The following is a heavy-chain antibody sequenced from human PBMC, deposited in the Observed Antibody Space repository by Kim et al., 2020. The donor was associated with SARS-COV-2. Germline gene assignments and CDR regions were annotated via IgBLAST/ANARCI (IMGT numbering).Heavy chain of an antibody. J-gene: IGHJ3*02. D-gene: IGHD2-15*01. V-gene: IGHV3-48*03. CDR1: GFTFSSYE. Sequence: GGSLRLSCAASGFTFSSYEMNWVRQAPGKGLEWISYIGSSGTKTDYADSVKGRFTTSRDNAKNSGYLQMNSLRAEDTATYYCARDRIHGGQYADAFDIWGRGTMVTVSS. CDR3: ARDRIHGGQYADAFDI. CDR2: IGSSGTKT.